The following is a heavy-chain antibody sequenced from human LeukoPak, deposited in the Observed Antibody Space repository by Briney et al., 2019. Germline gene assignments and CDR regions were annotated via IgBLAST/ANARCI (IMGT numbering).Heavy chain of an antibody. J-gene: IGHJ3*02. CDR1: GYTFTSYD. Sequence: ASXKVSCKASGYTFTSYDINWVRQATGQGLEWMGWMNPNSGNTGYAQKFQGRVTITRNTSISTAYMELSSLRSEDTAVYYCFTMVRGVLAFDIWGQGTMVTVSS. D-gene: IGHD3-10*01. V-gene: IGHV1-8*03. CDR2: MNPNSGNT. CDR3: FTMVRGVLAFDI.